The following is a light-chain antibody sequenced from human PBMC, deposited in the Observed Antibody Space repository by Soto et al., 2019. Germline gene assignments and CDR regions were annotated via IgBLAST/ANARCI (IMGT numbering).Light chain of an antibody. V-gene: IGLV2-14*03. Sequence: QSALTQPASVSGSPGQSIAISCTGSSSDVGGYDYVSWYQQHPGKAPKLMIYDVTKRPSGVSNRFSGSKSGNTASLTISGLQAEDEADYYCSSNTSTNTQLFGGGTKVTVL. CDR1: SSDVGGYDY. CDR2: DVT. J-gene: IGLJ2*01. CDR3: SSNTSTNTQL.